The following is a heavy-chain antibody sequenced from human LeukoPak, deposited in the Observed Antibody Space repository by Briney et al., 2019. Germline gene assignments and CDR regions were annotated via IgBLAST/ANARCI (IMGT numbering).Heavy chain of an antibody. J-gene: IGHJ3*02. V-gene: IGHV4-61*02. D-gene: IGHD3-16*01. CDR1: DDSIDSVSYY. Sequence: SRTLSLTCRVSDDSIDSVSYYWHWIRQAAGKGLEWIGRIHSSGTSNSNPSLKSRVTMSVDTSKKEFSLKVDSVTAADTATYFCARDGGLAITGHAALHIWGPGTTVIVSS. CDR2: IHSSGTS. CDR3: ARDGGLAITGHAALHI.